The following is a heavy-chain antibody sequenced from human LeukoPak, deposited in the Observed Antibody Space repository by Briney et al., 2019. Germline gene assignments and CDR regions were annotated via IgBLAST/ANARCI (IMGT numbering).Heavy chain of an antibody. J-gene: IGHJ5*02. V-gene: IGHV3-7*03. Sequence: PGGSLRLSCAASGFTFSSYWMSWVRQAPGKGLEWVANIKQDGSEKYYVDSVKGRFTISRDNAKNSLYLQMNSLRAADTAVYYCARVLTYGSEPYNWFDPWGQGTLVTVSS. CDR3: ARVLTYGSEPYNWFDP. CDR1: GFTFSSYW. CDR2: IKQDGSEK. D-gene: IGHD3-10*01.